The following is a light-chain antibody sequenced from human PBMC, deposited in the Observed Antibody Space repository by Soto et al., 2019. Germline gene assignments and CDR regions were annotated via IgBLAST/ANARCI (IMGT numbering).Light chain of an antibody. CDR1: QSISSSY. J-gene: IGKJ1*01. CDR3: QQYGSSPRT. Sequence: EIVLTQSPGTLSLSPGERATLSCRASQSISSSYLAWYQQKPGQAPRLLIYGASSTASGIPYRFSGSGSGTDFTLTISRLEHVDVALYYCQQYGSSPRTFGQGTKVEIK. CDR2: GAS. V-gene: IGKV3-20*01.